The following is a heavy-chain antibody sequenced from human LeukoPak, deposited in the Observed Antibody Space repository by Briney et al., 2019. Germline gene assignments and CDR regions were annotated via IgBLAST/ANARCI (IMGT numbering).Heavy chain of an antibody. J-gene: IGHJ4*02. CDR3: AKDARTIAAAGTYFDY. D-gene: IGHD6-13*01. V-gene: IGHV3-9*01. CDR1: GFTFDDYA. CDR2: ISWNSGSI. Sequence: GGSLRLSCAAPGFTFDDYAMHWVRQAPGEGLEWVSGISWNSGSIGYADSVKGRFTISRDNAKNSLYLQMNSLRAEDTALYYCAKDARTIAAAGTYFDYWGQGTLVTVSS.